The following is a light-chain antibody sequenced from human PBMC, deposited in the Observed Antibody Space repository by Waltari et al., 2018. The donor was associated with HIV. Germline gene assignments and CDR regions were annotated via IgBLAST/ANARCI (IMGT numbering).Light chain of an antibody. Sequence: QSVLTQPPSVSGAPRQRVTISCSGGSSNIGNNGVTWYQQVPSRPPKLLIRYNELLPSGVRDRFSGSKSGTSASLGISGLQSEDEATYFCAAWDDSLNGVVFGGGTRLTVL. CDR1: SSNIGNNG. CDR3: AAWDDSLNGVV. CDR2: YNE. J-gene: IGLJ2*01. V-gene: IGLV1-36*01.